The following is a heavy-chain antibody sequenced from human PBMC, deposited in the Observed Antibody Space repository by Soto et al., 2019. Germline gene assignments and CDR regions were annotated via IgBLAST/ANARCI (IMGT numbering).Heavy chain of an antibody. CDR1: GGSFSGYY. V-gene: IGHV4-34*01. D-gene: IGHD3-3*01. Sequence: SETLSLTCAVYGGSFSGYYWSWIRQPPGKGLEWIGEINHSGSTNYNPSLKSRVTISVDTSKNQFSLKLSSVTAADTAVYYCASSSEDFWSGYGWFDPWGQGTLVTVSS. CDR2: INHSGST. CDR3: ASSSEDFWSGYGWFDP. J-gene: IGHJ5*02.